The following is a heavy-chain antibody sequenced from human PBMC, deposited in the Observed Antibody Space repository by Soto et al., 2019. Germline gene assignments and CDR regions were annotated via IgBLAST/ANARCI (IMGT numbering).Heavy chain of an antibody. J-gene: IGHJ6*01. CDR3: AKDLATSLRYCSSTSCALGGRYYYGMDV. V-gene: IGHV3-23*01. D-gene: IGHD2-2*01. Sequence: GGSLRLPCAASGFTFSRYAMSWVRQPAGKGLEWVAAMSGSGGNTYYAESVKGPFTISRDNCKNTLYLQINSLRAEDTAVYYCAKDLATSLRYCSSTSCALGGRYYYGMDVWGQGTTVTVSS. CDR2: MSGSGGNT. CDR1: GFTFSRYA.